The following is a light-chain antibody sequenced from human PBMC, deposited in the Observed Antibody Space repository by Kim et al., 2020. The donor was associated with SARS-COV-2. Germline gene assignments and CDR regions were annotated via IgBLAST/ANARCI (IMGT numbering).Light chain of an antibody. CDR3: QQYYGAPLT. CDR2: AAS. V-gene: IGKV1-27*01. J-gene: IGKJ4*01. CDR1: QDISTY. Sequence: ASVGDRVTITCRASQDISTYLAWYQQKPGNSPNLLIYAASTLRSGVPSRFSGSGSGTDFTLTISDLQPEDVATLYCQQYYGAPLTFGGGTKVDIK.